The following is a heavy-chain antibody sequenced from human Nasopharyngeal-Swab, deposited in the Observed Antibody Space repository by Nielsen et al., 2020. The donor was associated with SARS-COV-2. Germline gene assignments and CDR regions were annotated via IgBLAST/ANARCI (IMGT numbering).Heavy chain of an antibody. Sequence: SGPTLVKPTQTLTLTCTFSGFSLSTSGMCVSWIRQPPGKALEWLARIDWDDDKYYSTSLKTRLTISKDTSNNQVVLTMTNMDPVDTATYYCARTLYIAAAGTFDYYYYMDVWGKGTTVTVSS. D-gene: IGHD6-13*01. J-gene: IGHJ6*03. CDR1: GFSLSTSGMC. CDR3: ARTLYIAAAGTFDYYYYMDV. V-gene: IGHV2-70*11. CDR2: IDWDDDK.